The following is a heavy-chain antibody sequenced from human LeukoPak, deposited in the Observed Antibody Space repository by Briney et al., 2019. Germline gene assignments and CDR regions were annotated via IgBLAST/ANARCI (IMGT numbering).Heavy chain of an antibody. CDR1: GGSISSSGYY. J-gene: IGHJ4*02. CDR3: ARVNPYGGSKVDY. Sequence: ASETLSLTCTVSGGSISSSGYYWGWVRQPPGKGLEWIGSVDSGGGSHYNPSLKSRVTISVDTSKNQFSLKLSSVTAADTAVYYCARVNPYGGSKVDYWGQGTLVTVSS. CDR2: VDSGGGS. V-gene: IGHV4-39*07. D-gene: IGHD4-23*01.